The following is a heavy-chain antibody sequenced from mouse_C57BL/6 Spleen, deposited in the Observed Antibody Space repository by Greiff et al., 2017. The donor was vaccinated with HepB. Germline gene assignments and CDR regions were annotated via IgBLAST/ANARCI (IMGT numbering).Heavy chain of an antibody. Sequence: EVKLMESGGGLVKPGGSLKLSCAASGFTFSDYGMHWVRQAPEKGLEWVAYISSGSSTIYYADTVKGRFTISRDNAKNTLFLQMTSLRSEDTAMYYGARPRYGSNAMDYWGQRTSVTVSS. CDR2: ISSGSSTI. V-gene: IGHV5-17*01. J-gene: IGHJ4*01. CDR3: ARPRYGSNAMDY. D-gene: IGHD1-1*01. CDR1: GFTFSDYG.